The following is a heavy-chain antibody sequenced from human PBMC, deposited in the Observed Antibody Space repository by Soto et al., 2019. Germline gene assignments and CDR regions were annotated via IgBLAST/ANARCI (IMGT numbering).Heavy chain of an antibody. CDR3: ASSSGYSLPFDY. D-gene: IGHD3-22*01. Sequence: SVKVSGKASGGTFSSYAISWVRQAPGQGLEWMGGIIPIFGTANYAQKFQGRVTITADESTSTAYMELSSLRSEDTAVYYCASSSGYSLPFDYWGQGTLVTVSS. CDR2: IIPIFGTA. CDR1: GGTFSSYA. J-gene: IGHJ4*02. V-gene: IGHV1-69*13.